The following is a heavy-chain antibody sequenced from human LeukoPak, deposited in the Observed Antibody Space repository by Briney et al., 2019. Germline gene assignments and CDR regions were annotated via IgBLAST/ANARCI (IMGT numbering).Heavy chain of an antibody. CDR2: IKQDGSEK. J-gene: IGHJ5*02. CDR1: GFTFSSYW. V-gene: IGHV3-7*03. CDR3: AREEYSGSYSWFDP. D-gene: IGHD1-26*01. Sequence: GGSLRLTCAASGFTFSSYWMSWVRQAPGKGLEWVANIKQDGSEKYYVDSVKGRFTISRDNAKNSLYLQMNGLRAEDTAVYYCAREEYSGSYSWFDPWGQGTLVTVSS.